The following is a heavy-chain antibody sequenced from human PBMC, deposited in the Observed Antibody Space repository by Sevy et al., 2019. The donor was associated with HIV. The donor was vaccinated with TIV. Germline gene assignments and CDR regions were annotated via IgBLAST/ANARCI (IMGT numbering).Heavy chain of an antibody. J-gene: IGHJ6*02. CDR3: AREYRDYGDYYIYYYYYYGMDV. D-gene: IGHD4-17*01. CDR2: ISSSSSYI. V-gene: IGHV3-21*01. CDR1: GFTFSSYS. Sequence: GGSLRLSCAASGFTFSSYSMNWVRQAPGKGLEWVSSISSSSSYIYYADSVKGRFTISRDNAKNSLYLQMNSLRAEDTAEYYCAREYRDYGDYYIYYYYYYGMDVWGQGTTVTVSS.